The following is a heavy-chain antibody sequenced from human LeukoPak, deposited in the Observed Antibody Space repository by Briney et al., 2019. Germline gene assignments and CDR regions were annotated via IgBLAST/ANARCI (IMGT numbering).Heavy chain of an antibody. CDR3: ARAGIVVVGGFEA. D-gene: IGHD2-21*01. V-gene: IGHV4-61*08. Sequence: SETLSLTCTVSGGSISSGGYYWSWIRQPPGKGLEWIGYIYYSGSTNYNPSLKSRVTISVDTSKNQFSLKLSSVTAADTAVYYCARAGIVVVGGFEAWGQGTLVTVSS. CDR1: GGSISSGGYY. CDR2: IYYSGST. J-gene: IGHJ5*02.